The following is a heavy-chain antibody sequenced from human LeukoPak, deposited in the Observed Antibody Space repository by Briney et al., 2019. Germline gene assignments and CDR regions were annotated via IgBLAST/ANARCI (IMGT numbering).Heavy chain of an antibody. D-gene: IGHD6-13*01. CDR2: IYYSGST. CDR1: GGSISSSSYY. V-gene: IGHV4-39*07. CDR3: AREGSSWDPLDY. J-gene: IGHJ4*02. Sequence: SETLSLTCTVSGGSISSSSYYWGWIRQPPGKGLEWIGSIYYSGSTYYNPSLKSRVTISLDTSKNQFSLKLSSVTAADTAVYYCAREGSSWDPLDYWGQGTLATVSS.